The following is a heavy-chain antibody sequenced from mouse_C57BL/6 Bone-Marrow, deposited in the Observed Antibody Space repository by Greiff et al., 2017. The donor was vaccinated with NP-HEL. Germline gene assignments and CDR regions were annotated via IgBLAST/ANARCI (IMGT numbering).Heavy chain of an antibody. CDR2: IYPGGGYT. V-gene: IGHV1-63*01. J-gene: IGHJ3*01. CDR3: ARSTYGAWFAY. Sequence: VQLQESGAELVRPGTSVKMSCKASGYTFTNYWIGWAKQRPGHGLEWIGDIYPGGGYTNYNEKFKGKATLTADKSSSTAYMQFSSLTSEDSAIYYCARSTYGAWFAYWGQGTLVTVSA. D-gene: IGHD1-1*01. CDR1: GYTFTNYW.